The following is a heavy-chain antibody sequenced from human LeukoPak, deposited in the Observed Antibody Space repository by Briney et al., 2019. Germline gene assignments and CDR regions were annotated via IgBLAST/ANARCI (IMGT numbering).Heavy chain of an antibody. Sequence: SETLPLTCAVYGGSFSGYYWSWIRQPPGKGLEWIGEINHSGSTNYNPSLKSRVTISVDTSKNQFSLKLSSVTAADTAVYYCARGRTIFGVLKGDWFDPWGQGTLVTVSS. CDR3: ARGRTIFGVLKGDWFDP. CDR2: INHSGST. D-gene: IGHD3-3*01. CDR1: GGSFSGYY. J-gene: IGHJ5*02. V-gene: IGHV4-34*01.